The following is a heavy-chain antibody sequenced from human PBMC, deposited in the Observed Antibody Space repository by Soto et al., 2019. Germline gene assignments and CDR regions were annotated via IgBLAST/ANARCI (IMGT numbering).Heavy chain of an antibody. CDR3: ARDLAYCSTGSCSAKWGY. Sequence: QVQLQESGPGLVKPSQTLSLTCTVSGGSISGDDYFWSWIRQPPGKGLEWIGFIYYSGTYYNPSLKGRVTLSTDTSKNHFSLQLSSVTAADTAVYYCARDLAYCSTGSCSAKWGYWGQGTLVTVSS. CDR1: GGSISGDDYF. V-gene: IGHV4-30-4*01. J-gene: IGHJ4*02. CDR2: IYYSGT. D-gene: IGHD2-15*01.